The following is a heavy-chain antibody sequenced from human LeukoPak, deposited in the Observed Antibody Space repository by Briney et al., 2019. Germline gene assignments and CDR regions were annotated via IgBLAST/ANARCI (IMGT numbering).Heavy chain of an antibody. V-gene: IGHV3-9*01. CDR2: ISWNSGSI. CDR3: AKDQHSSGWPEPYFDY. D-gene: IGHD6-19*01. J-gene: IGHJ4*02. CDR1: GFTFDDYA. Sequence: GRSLRLSCAASGFTFDDYAMHWVRQAPGKGLEWVSGISWNSGSIGYADSVKGRFTISRDNAKNSLYLQMNSLRAEDTALYYCAKDQHSSGWPEPYFDYRGQGTLVTVSS.